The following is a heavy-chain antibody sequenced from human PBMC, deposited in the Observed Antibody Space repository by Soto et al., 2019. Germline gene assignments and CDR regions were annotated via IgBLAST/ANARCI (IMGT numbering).Heavy chain of an antibody. CDR2: IIPIFGTA. V-gene: IGHV1-69*13. Sequence: ASVKVSCKASGGTFSSYAISWVRQAPGQGLEWMGGIIPIFGTANYAQKFQGRVTITADESTSTAYMELSSLRSEDTAVYYCARRRGHIVVVTAILSDYYYGMDVWGQGTTVTISS. CDR1: GGTFSSYA. D-gene: IGHD2-21*02. J-gene: IGHJ6*02. CDR3: ARRRGHIVVVTAILSDYYYGMDV.